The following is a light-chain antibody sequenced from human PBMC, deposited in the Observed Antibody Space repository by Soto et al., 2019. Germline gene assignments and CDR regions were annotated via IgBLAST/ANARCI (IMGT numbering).Light chain of an antibody. V-gene: IGLV2-14*01. CDR3: SSYSSSSFYV. CDR2: EVS. J-gene: IGLJ1*01. CDR1: TSDVGRYNY. Sequence: QSALPQPASVSGSPGQSITISCPGTTSDVGRYNYVSWYQQHPGKAPKLMIYEVSDRPSGVSNRFSGSKSGSTASLTISGLQAEDEADYYCSSYSSSSFYVFGTGTKVTVL.